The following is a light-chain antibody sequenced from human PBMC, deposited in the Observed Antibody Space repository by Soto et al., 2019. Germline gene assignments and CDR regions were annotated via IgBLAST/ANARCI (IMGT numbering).Light chain of an antibody. Sequence: EIVLTQSPATLSASAPERTCLXCRASQSINSDLAWYQQKPGQAPRLLMYGTSSRATGIPDRFSGSGSGTDFTLTISRLEPEDFAVYYCQQYHSSLWTFGQGTKVDIK. CDR1: QSINSD. CDR3: QQYHSSLWT. CDR2: GTS. V-gene: IGKV3-20*01. J-gene: IGKJ1*01.